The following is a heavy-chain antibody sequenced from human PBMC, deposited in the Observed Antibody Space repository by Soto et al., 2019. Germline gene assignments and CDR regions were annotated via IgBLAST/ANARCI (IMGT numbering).Heavy chain of an antibody. CDR2: ISYDGNDR. J-gene: IGHJ4*01. CDR3: TKARCSGDSCYVPDY. Sequence: GGSLRLSCAASGFIFSGYGMHWVRQAPGKGLEYVAVISYDGNDRYYTDSVQGRFTISRDNSKNTFFLQMNSLRTEDTATYYCTKARCSGDSCYVPDYWGHGILVTVSS. CDR1: GFIFSGYG. D-gene: IGHD2-21*01. V-gene: IGHV3-30*18.